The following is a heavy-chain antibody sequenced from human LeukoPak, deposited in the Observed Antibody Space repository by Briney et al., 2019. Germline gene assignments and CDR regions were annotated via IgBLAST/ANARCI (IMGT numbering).Heavy chain of an antibody. CDR2: IKQDGSEK. D-gene: IGHD3-10*01. CDR3: ARLYYYYPYGSYFDF. Sequence: PGGSLRLSCAASGFTFSSYWMSWVRQAPGKGLEWVANIKQDGSEKYYVDSVKGRFTISRDNAKNSLYLQMNSLRAEDTAVYYCARLYYYYPYGSYFDFWGQGTLVTVSS. J-gene: IGHJ4*02. V-gene: IGHV3-7*01. CDR1: GFTFSSYW.